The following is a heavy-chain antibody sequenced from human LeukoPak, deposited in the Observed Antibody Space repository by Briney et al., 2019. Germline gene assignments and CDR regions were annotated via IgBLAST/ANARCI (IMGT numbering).Heavy chain of an antibody. J-gene: IGHJ4*02. Sequence: SQTLSLTCAVYGGSFSGFYWSWIRQPPGKEREWIGEINHSGSTNYNPSLKSRVTISVDTSKNQFSLKLSSVTAADTAVYYCARGTMTTVTYYFDYWGQRTLVTVSS. CDR1: GGSFSGFY. V-gene: IGHV4-34*01. CDR3: ARGTMTTVTYYFDY. D-gene: IGHD4-17*01. CDR2: INHSGST.